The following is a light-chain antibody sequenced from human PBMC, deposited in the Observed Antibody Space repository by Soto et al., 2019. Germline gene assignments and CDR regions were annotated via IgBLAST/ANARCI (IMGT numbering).Light chain of an antibody. CDR1: NSNIGSNA. CDR3: SSYTTNSPPVV. CDR2: YND. J-gene: IGLJ2*01. V-gene: IGLV1-36*01. Sequence: QSVLTQSPSVSGAPRQSVNISCSGNNSNIGSNAVHWYQQLPGKAPKLLMYYNDMLPSGVSDRFSGSKSGTSASLAISGLQSEDEAHYYCSSYTTNSPPVVFGGGTKLTVL.